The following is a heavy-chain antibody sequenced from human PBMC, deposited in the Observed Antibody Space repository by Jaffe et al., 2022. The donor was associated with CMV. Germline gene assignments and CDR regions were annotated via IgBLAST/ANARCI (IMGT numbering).Heavy chain of an antibody. V-gene: IGHV3-11*06. J-gene: IGHJ5*02. CDR3: ARVPRPTNSSSWWGAFDP. Sequence: QVQLVESGGGLVKPGGSLRLSCAASGFTFSDYYMSWIRQAPGKGLEWVSYISSSSSYTNYADSVKGRFTISRDNAKNSLYLQMNSLRAEDTAVYYCARVPRPTNSSSWWGAFDPWGQGTLVTVSS. D-gene: IGHD6-13*01. CDR1: GFTFSDYY. CDR2: ISSSSSYT.